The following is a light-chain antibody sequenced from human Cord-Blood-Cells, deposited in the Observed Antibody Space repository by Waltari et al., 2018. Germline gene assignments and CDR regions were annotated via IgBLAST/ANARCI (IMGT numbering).Light chain of an antibody. J-gene: IGKJ5*01. CDR2: AAS. CDR3: QQSYSTPST. V-gene: IGKV1-39*01. Sequence: IQMTQSPSSLSASVGDRVTITCRASQGISSYLNWYQQKPGKAPKLLIYAASSLQSGVPSRFSGSGSGTEFSLTISSLQPEDFATDYCQQSYSTPSTFGQGTRLEIK. CDR1: QGISSY.